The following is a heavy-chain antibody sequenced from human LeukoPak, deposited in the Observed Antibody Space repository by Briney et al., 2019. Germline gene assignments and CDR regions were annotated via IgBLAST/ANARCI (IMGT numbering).Heavy chain of an antibody. CDR3: ARDKIVGATHFDY. D-gene: IGHD1-26*01. CDR1: GFTFSSYW. J-gene: IGHJ4*02. V-gene: IGHV3-7*01. Sequence: GGSLRLSCAASGFTFSSYWMNWVREAPGKGLEWVANIKQDGSEKYYVDSVKGRFTISRDNAKKSLYLQMNSLRAEDTAVYYCARDKIVGATHFDYWGQGTLLTVSS. CDR2: IKQDGSEK.